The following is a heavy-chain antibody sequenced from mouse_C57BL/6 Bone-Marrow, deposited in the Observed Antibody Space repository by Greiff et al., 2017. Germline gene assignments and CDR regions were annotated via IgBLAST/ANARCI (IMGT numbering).Heavy chain of an antibody. CDR3: ARWGPPYRYAMDY. V-gene: IGHV1-19*01. Sequence: VQLQQSGPVLVKPGASVKMSCKASGYTFTDYYMNWVKQSHGKSLEWIGVINPYNGGTSYNQKFKGKATLTVDKSSSTAYMELNSLTSEDSAVYYCARWGPPYRYAMDYWGQGTSVTVSS. CDR1: GYTFTDYY. J-gene: IGHJ4*01. CDR2: INPYNGGT. D-gene: IGHD2-10*01.